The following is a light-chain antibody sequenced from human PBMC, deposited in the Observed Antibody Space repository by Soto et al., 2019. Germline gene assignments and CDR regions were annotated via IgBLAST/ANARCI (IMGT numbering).Light chain of an antibody. CDR1: LRHSLG. V-gene: IGKV3D-15*01. CDR2: GAS. CDR3: QQYNNWPT. J-gene: IGKJ1*01. Sequence: IVLAQAPDTLTLSPRERATLSSVARLRHSLGLGWYGQKPVEAAKXLVYGASTRATGIPARFSGSGSGTEFTLTISSLQSEDFAVYHCQQYNNWPTFGQGTKV.